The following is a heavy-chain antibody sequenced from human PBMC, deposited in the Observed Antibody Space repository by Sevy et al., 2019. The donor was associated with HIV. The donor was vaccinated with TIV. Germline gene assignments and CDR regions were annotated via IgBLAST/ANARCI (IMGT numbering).Heavy chain of an antibody. Sequence: SETLSLTCTVSGGSIISSTYYWDWIRQPPGEGLEWIGNIHHTGKTYYIPSLRGRVTMSVDTSKNQFSLNLNSVTAADTAVYYCARHPANSNEFEYWGRGTLVTVSS. CDR2: IHHTGKT. CDR1: GGSIISSTYY. CDR3: ARHPANSNEFEY. J-gene: IGHJ4*02. V-gene: IGHV4-39*01. D-gene: IGHD2-21*01.